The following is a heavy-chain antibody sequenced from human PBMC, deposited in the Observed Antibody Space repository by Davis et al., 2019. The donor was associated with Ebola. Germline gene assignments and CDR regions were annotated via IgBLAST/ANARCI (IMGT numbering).Heavy chain of an antibody. Sequence: AASVKVSCKASGHTLTNFGINWVRQAPGQGLEWMGWISAYNGNTNYARKFQGRVIMTTDTSTSTAYMELRGLRSDDTAVYYCASLSATYGAFDYWGQGTLVTVSS. V-gene: IGHV1-18*01. J-gene: IGHJ4*02. CDR1: GHTLTNFG. D-gene: IGHD3-16*01. CDR2: ISAYNGNT. CDR3: ASLSATYGAFDY.